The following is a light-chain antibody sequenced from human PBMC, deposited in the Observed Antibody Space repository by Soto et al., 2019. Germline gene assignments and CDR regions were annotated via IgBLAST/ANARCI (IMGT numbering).Light chain of an antibody. Sequence: QSALTQPASVSGSPGQSITISCTGTNSDIGVYNYVSWYQQHPGKAPILLIYEVTHRPSGISSRFSGSKSGNTASLTISGLQTDDEVSYFWSSFTTTTVVVFGGGTKLTVL. V-gene: IGLV2-14*01. CDR3: SSFTTTTVVV. J-gene: IGLJ2*01. CDR2: EVT. CDR1: NSDIGVYNY.